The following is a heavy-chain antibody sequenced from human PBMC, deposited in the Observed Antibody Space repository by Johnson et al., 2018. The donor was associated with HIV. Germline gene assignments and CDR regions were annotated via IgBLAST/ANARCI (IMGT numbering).Heavy chain of an antibody. Sequence: QVQLVESGGGLVQPGGSLRLSCAASGFTLNSYDMHWVRQAIGKGLEWVAIISYDGGNKYYADSVKGRFTISRDNYKNTLYLQMNSLRTEDTAVYYCATRYYHPYSKEIAAFDIWGQGTMVTVSS. V-gene: IGHV3-30*03. CDR2: ISYDGGNK. J-gene: IGHJ3*02. D-gene: IGHD2-15*01. CDR1: GFTLNSYD. CDR3: ATRYYHPYSKEIAAFDI.